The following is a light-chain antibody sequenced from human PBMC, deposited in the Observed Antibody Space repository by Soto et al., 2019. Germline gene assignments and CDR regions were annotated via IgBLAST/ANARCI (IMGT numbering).Light chain of an antibody. CDR3: QQSYSTHPIT. Sequence: IEVTQCPSSLSASVGDRVTITCRPSQSISTFLNWYQQEPGKATKLMIYAASTLQSGVPSRFSGSGSGTEFTLTIRSLQPEDFATYYCQQSYSTHPITFGQGTRLEIK. J-gene: IGKJ5*01. CDR1: QSISTF. V-gene: IGKV1-39*01. CDR2: AAS.